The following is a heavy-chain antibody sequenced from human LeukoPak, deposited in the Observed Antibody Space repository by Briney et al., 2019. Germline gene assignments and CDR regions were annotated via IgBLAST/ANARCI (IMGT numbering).Heavy chain of an antibody. J-gene: IGHJ6*04. V-gene: IGHV3-30*18. CDR1: GFTFSTYA. Sequence: GGSLRLSCAVSGFTFSTYAMHWVRQAPGKGLEWVAVIAYDGNNTYYGDSVRGRFTISRDNSKKTVYLEMNSLRVEDTAVYYCAKTGMLRRVGYLDVWGKGTAVIVSS. D-gene: IGHD1-1*01. CDR2: IAYDGNNT. CDR3: AKTGMLRRVGYLDV.